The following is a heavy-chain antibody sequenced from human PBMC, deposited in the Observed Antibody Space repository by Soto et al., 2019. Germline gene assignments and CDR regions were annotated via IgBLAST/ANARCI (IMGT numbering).Heavy chain of an antibody. J-gene: IGHJ6*02. D-gene: IGHD6-19*01. CDR2: ISAYNGNT. V-gene: IGHV1-18*04. CDR3: ARDLSSQWLDYYYYYGMDV. CDR1: GYTFTSYG. Sequence: ASVKVSCKASGYTFTSYGISGVRQAPGQGLEWMGWISAYNGNTNYAQKLQGRVTMTTDTSTSTAYMELRSLRADDTAVYYCARDLSSQWLDYYYYYGMDVWGQGTTVTVSS.